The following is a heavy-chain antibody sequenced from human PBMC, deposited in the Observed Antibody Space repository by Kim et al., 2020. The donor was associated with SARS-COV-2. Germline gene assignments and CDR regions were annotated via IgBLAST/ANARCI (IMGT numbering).Heavy chain of an antibody. Sequence: GRSLRLSCAASGFTFSSYSMNWVRQAPGKGLEWVSSISSSSSYIYYADSVKGRFTISRDNAKNSLYLQMNSLRAEDTAVYYCARASAAAELPYNWFDPWGQGTLVTVSS. D-gene: IGHD6-25*01. CDR3: ARASAAAELPYNWFDP. CDR2: ISSSSSYI. V-gene: IGHV3-21*01. J-gene: IGHJ5*02. CDR1: GFTFSSYS.